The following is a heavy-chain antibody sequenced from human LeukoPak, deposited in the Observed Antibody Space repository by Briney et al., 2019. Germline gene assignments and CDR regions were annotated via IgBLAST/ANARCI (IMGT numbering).Heavy chain of an antibody. V-gene: IGHV3-7*01. CDR2: IKQDGSEK. CDR1: GFTFSRYW. J-gene: IGHJ6*03. Sequence: GGSLRLSCAASGFTFSRYWMSWVRQAPGKGLEWVANIKQDGSEKYNVASVKGRFTISRDNAKNSLYLQMNSLRAEATAIYYCARVSITIFGVIRYYMDVWGKGTTVTVSS. D-gene: IGHD3-3*01. CDR3: ARVSITIFGVIRYYMDV.